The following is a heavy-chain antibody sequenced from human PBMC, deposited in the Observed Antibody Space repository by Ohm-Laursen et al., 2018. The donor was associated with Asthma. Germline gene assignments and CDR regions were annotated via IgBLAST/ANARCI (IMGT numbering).Heavy chain of an antibody. D-gene: IGHD6-13*01. V-gene: IGHV1-46*01. Sequence: GSVKVSCKASGYIFSNFFIHWMRQAPGQGLEWMGKIIPDGEGTTTYAPRFQGRVTMTRDTSTSTAYMELNSLRSDDTAVYYCARTIAAAGTHWGQGTLVTVSS. CDR1: GYIFSNFF. CDR2: IIPDGEGTT. CDR3: ARTIAAAGTH. J-gene: IGHJ4*02.